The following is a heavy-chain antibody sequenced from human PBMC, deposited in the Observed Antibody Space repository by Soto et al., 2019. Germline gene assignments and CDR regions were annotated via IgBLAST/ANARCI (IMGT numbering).Heavy chain of an antibody. D-gene: IGHD3-10*01. Sequence: QVQLVQSGAEVKRPGASVKVSCKASGYTFTNYYMHWVRQAPGQGLEWMGVIHYSGATPTYAQKLQGRFPMTSDTSASTVYVEMSSLTSEDTAVYYCARRGPDLSTIGSFDYWCQGTLVTGSS. J-gene: IGHJ4*02. V-gene: IGHV1-46*01. CDR1: GYTFTNYY. CDR2: IHYSGATP. CDR3: ARRGPDLSTIGSFDY.